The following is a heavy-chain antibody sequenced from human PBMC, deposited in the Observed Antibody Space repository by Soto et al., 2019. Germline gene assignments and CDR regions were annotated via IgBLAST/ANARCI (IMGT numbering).Heavy chain of an antibody. D-gene: IGHD3-22*01. CDR3: ASYDSSGYYSGYYFDY. Sequence: SETLSLTCTVSGGSVSRGSYYWSWIRQPPGKGLEWIGYIYYSGSTNYNPSLKSRVTISVDTSKNQFSLKLSSVTAADTAVYYCASYDSSGYYSGYYFDYWGQGTLVTAPQ. V-gene: IGHV4-61*01. CDR2: IYYSGST. J-gene: IGHJ4*02. CDR1: GGSVSRGSYY.